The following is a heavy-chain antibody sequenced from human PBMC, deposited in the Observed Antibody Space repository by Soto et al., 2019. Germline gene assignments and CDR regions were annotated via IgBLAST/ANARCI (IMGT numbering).Heavy chain of an antibody. CDR3: ARDYARGWCQF. Sequence: GGSLRLACTASGFSFRNSGIHWVRKTPGKGLEWVALISFDGDKYYVDSVKGRFTISRDNPTNTVYLQMNRLRPEDTGVYYCARDYARGWCQFWGQGTLVTVSS. CDR1: GFSFRNSG. D-gene: IGHD2-8*02. J-gene: IGHJ4*02. V-gene: IGHV3-30*03. CDR2: ISFDGDK.